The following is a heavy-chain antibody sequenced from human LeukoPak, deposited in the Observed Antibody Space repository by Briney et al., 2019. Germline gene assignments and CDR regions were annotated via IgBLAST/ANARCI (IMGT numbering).Heavy chain of an antibody. CDR3: ARVSYYYDSSGPYYFDY. Sequence: ASVKVSCKASGYTFTSYGISWVRQAPGQGLEWMGWINTYNGNTNYAQKLQGRVTMTTDTSTNTASTAYMELRSLRSDDTAVYYCARVSYYYDSSGPYYFDYWGQGTLVTVSS. D-gene: IGHD3-22*01. CDR1: GYTFTSYG. J-gene: IGHJ4*02. CDR2: INTYNGNT. V-gene: IGHV1-18*01.